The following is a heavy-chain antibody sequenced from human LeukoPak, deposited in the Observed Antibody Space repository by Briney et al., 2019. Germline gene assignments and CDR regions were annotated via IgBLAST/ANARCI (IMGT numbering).Heavy chain of an antibody. CDR3: ARDPPRIVGATPDYFVY. CDR2: ISSSSSYI. CDR1: GFTFSSYS. J-gene: IGHJ4*02. D-gene: IGHD1-26*01. Sequence: GGSLRLSCAASGFTFSSYSMNWVRQAPGKGLEWVSSISSSSSYIYYADSVKGRFTISRDNAKNSLYLQMNSLRAEDTAVYYCARDPPRIVGATPDYFVYWGQGTLVTVSS. V-gene: IGHV3-21*01.